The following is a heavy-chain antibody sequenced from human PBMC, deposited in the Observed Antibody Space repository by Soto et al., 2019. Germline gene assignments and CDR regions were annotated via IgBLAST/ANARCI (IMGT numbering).Heavy chain of an antibody. CDR1: GFTFSSYA. V-gene: IGHV3-30-3*01. Sequence: GGSLRLSCAASGFTFSSYAMHWVRQAPGKVLEWVAVISYDGSNKYYADSVKGRFTISRDNSKNTLYLQMNSLRAEDTAVYYCARETAGQYSGYDDYYYYGMDVWGQGTTVTVSS. J-gene: IGHJ6*02. CDR2: ISYDGSNK. CDR3: ARETAGQYSGYDDYYYYGMDV. D-gene: IGHD5-12*01.